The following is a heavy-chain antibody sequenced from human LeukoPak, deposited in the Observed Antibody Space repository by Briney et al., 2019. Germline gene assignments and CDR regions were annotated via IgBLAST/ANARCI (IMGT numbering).Heavy chain of an antibody. V-gene: IGHV4-59*01. J-gene: IGHJ6*03. D-gene: IGHD3-10*01. CDR1: GGSISSYY. CDR2: IYYSGST. CDR3: ARGDYYGSGSYYYYYMDV. Sequence: SETLSLTCTVSGGSISSYYWSWIRQPPGKGLEWIGYIYYSGSTNYNPSLKSRVTISVDTSKNQFSLKLSSVTAADTAVYYCARGDYYGSGSYYYYYMDVWGKGTTVTVSS.